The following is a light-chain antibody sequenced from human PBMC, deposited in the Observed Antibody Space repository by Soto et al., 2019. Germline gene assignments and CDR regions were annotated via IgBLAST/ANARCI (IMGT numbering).Light chain of an antibody. CDR2: EVT. V-gene: IGLV2-14*01. J-gene: IGLJ1*01. CDR3: SSYTTTSTYV. CDR1: SSDVGAYDY. Sequence: QSVLTQPASVSGSPGQSITISCTGTSSDVGAYDYVSWYQQHPGKAPQFMIYEVTNRPSGVSHRFSGSKSGNTASLTTSGLQAEDEADYYCSSYTTTSTYVFGTGTKVTVL.